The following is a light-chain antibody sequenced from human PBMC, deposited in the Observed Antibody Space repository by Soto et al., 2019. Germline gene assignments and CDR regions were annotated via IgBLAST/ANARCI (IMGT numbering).Light chain of an antibody. CDR3: LQRSNWPRT. CDR2: AAS. V-gene: IGKV3-11*01. J-gene: IGKJ1*01. CDR1: QSVSSN. Sequence: EILMTQSPSSLSASVGERVTISCRASQSVSSNLAWYQQKPGKAPKLLIYAASNRATGIPARFSGSGSGTDFTLTISSLEPEDFAVYYCLQRSNWPRTFGQGTKVDIK.